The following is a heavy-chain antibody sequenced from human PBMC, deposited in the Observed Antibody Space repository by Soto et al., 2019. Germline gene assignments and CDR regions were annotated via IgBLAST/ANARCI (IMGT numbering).Heavy chain of an antibody. CDR3: AKDQWYGSGSYHDY. CDR2: ISGSGGST. V-gene: IGHV3-23*01. J-gene: IGHJ4*02. D-gene: IGHD3-10*01. Sequence: GSLRLSCAASGFTFSSYAMSWVRQAPGKGLEWVSAISGSGGSTYYADSVKGRFTISRDNSKNTLYLQMNSLRAEDTAVYYCAKDQWYGSGSYHDYWGQGTLVTVSS. CDR1: GFTFSSYA.